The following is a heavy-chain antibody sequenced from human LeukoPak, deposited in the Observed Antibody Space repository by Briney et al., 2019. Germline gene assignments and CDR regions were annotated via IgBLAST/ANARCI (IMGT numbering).Heavy chain of an antibody. Sequence: GESLKISCKGSGYSFTRYWIGWVRQMPGKGLEWMGIIYPGDSDTRYSPSFQGQVTISADKSISTAYLQWSSLKASDTAMYYCARQDCSSTSCYFHWFDPWGQGTLVTVSS. V-gene: IGHV5-51*01. CDR2: IYPGDSDT. J-gene: IGHJ5*02. D-gene: IGHD2-2*01. CDR3: ARQDCSSTSCYFHWFDP. CDR1: GYSFTRYW.